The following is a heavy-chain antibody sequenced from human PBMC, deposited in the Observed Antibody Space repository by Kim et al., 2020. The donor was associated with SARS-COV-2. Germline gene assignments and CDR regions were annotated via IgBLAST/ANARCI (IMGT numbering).Heavy chain of an antibody. CDR1: GGSFYNYI. Sequence: SVKVSCKASGGSFYNYILNWVRQAPGQGLEWMGSIDTISGTVNYAQKFRGRVTIDADESTSTAYMELNSLRFDDTALYYCARDSDDGVVIYAFNIWGQG. CDR3: ARDSDDGVVIYAFNI. D-gene: IGHD3-3*01. V-gene: IGHV1-69*13. J-gene: IGHJ3*02. CDR2: IDTISGTV.